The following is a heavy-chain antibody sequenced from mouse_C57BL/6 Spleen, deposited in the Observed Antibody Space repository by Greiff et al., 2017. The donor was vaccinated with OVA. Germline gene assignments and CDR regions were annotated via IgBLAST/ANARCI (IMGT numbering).Heavy chain of an antibody. D-gene: IGHD4-1*01. CDR3: ARSLHLTGTWG. V-gene: IGHV1-64*01. J-gene: IGHJ2*01. CDR1: GYTFTSYW. Sequence: QVQLQQPGAELVKPGASVKLSCKASGYTFTSYWMHWVKQRPGQGLEWIGMIHPNSGSTNYNEKFKSKATLTVDKSSSTAYMQLSSLTSEDSAVYYCARSLHLTGTWGGGQGTTLTVSS. CDR2: IHPNSGST.